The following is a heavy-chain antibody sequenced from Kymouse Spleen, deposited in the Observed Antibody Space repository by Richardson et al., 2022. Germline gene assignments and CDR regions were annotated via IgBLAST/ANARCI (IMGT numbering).Heavy chain of an antibody. V-gene: IGHV4-39*01. CDR3: ARQGEQQLVPGDY. CDR1: GGSISSSSYY. J-gene: IGHJ4*02. Sequence: QLQLQESGPGLVKPSETLSLTCTVSGGSISSSSYYWGWIRQPPGKGLEWIGSIYYSGSTYYNPSLKSRVTISVDTSKNQFSLKLSSVTAADTAVYYCARQGEQQLVPGDYWGQGTLVTVSS. CDR2: IYYSGST. D-gene: IGHD6-13*01.